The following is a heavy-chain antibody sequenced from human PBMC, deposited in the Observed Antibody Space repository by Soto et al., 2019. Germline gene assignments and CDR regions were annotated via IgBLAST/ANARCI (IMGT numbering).Heavy chain of an antibody. D-gene: IGHD3-16*01. Sequence: ADTLSLTCAISCYSISSGYSLGLIRHPPGKGLEWIGSISHSGSTYYDPSPKSRVTISVDTSKKQFSLKLTSVTAADTALYYCARLRAWGNSSGPFDLWGQGTLVTVSS. J-gene: IGHJ4*02. CDR2: ISHSGST. V-gene: IGHV4-38-2*01. CDR1: CYSISSGYS. CDR3: ARLRAWGNSSGPFDL.